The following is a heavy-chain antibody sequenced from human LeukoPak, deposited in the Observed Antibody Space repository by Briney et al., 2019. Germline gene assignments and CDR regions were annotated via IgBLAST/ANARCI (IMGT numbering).Heavy chain of an antibody. V-gene: IGHV3-72*01. CDR3: SILTGP. Sequence: GGSLRLSCAASGFSFSDQYMDWVRQAPGKGLEWVGRTRNKAKSYTTEYAASVKGRFSISRDDSENSVFLQMNSLKTEDTAVYYCSILTGPWGRGTLVTVSS. CDR2: TRNKAKSYTT. D-gene: IGHD3-9*01. J-gene: IGHJ5*02. CDR1: GFSFSDQY.